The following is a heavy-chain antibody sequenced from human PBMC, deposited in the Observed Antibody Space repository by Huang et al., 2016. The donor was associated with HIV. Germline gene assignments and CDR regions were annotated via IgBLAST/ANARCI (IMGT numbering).Heavy chain of an antibody. CDR1: GYTFTNYV. CDR2: INAGSGKI. J-gene: IGHJ6*03. CDR3: ARDLRLYYMDV. Sequence: QVQLVQSGAEVRKPGASVKVSCKASGYTFTNYVIHWVRQAPGHKLEWKGWINAGSGKIKYSQKFQGRVTLTRDTTASTAYMELSSLVSEDTAVYYCARDLRLYYMDVWGKGTTITVSS. V-gene: IGHV1-3*01.